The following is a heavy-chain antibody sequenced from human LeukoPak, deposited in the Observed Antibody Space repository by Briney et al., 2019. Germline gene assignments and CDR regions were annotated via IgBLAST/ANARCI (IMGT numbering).Heavy chain of an antibody. V-gene: IGHV4-61*01. Sequence: SETLSLTCTVSGGSVSSGSYYWSWIRQPPGKGLEWIGYIYYSGSTNYNPSLKSRATRSVDTSKNQFSLKLSSVTAADTAVYYCASDKIAAAAMYYFDYWGQGTLVTVSS. J-gene: IGHJ4*02. D-gene: IGHD6-13*01. CDR3: ASDKIAAAAMYYFDY. CDR1: GGSVSSGSYY. CDR2: IYYSGST.